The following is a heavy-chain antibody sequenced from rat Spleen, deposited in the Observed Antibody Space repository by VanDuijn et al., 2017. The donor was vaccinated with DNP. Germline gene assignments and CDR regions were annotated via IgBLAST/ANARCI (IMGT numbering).Heavy chain of an antibody. CDR3: TGTTTEVPFDY. CDR1: GFTFSSNW. D-gene: IGHD1-11*01. J-gene: IGHJ2*01. CDR2: INPDGSST. Sequence: EVQLVESGGGLVQPGRSLKLSCAASGFTFSSNWLSWIRQAPGKGLEWVATINPDGSSTNYPDTVKGRFVISKDNAKNSGYLQMNSLRSEDTAMYYCTGTTTEVPFDYWGQGVMVTVSS. V-gene: IGHV5-35*01.